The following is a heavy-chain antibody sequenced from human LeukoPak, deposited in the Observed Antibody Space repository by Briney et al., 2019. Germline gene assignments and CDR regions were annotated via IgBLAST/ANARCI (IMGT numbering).Heavy chain of an antibody. CDR1: GFTFSIYW. V-gene: IGHV3-74*01. D-gene: IGHD1-26*01. Sequence: PGGSLRLSCAASGFTFSIYWMNWVRQAPGKGLVWVSHINSDGSGTGYADSVKGRFTISRDNAKNTLYLQMNSLGAEDTAVYYYARGIVGATDSWGQGTLVSVSS. CDR3: ARGIVGATDS. CDR2: INSDGSGT. J-gene: IGHJ4*02.